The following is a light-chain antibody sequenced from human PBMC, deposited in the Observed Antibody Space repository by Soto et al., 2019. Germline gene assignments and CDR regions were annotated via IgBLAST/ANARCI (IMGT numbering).Light chain of an antibody. J-gene: IGKJ1*01. CDR1: QSVSSSY. V-gene: IGKV3-20*01. Sequence: EIVLTQSPGTLSLSPVERATLSCRASQSVSSSYLAWYQQKPGQAPRLLIYGASSRATGIPDRFSGSGSGTDLTLTITSLQSEDFAVYYCQQYNHWPPWTFGQGTKVDIK. CDR3: QQYNHWPPWT. CDR2: GAS.